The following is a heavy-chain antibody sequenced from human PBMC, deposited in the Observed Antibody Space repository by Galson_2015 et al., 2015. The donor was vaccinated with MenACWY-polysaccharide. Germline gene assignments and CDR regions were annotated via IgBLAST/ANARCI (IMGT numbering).Heavy chain of an antibody. CDR3: ARPKPVNGWFDP. Sequence: ATLSLTCTVSGGSISSPTYVWAWIRQPPGKGLEWVGSIHYSGSATYNSSLKSRVTISVDTSKNQFSLKLSSVTAADTAVYYCARPKPVNGWFDPWGQGTLVTVSS. CDR2: IHYSGSA. V-gene: IGHV4-39*01. CDR1: GGSISSPTYV. D-gene: IGHD2-8*01. J-gene: IGHJ5*02.